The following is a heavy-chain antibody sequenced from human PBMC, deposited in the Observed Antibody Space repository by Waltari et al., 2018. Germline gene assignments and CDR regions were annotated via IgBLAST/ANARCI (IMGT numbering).Heavy chain of an antibody. J-gene: IGHJ3*02. Sequence: QVQLQESGPGLVKPSETLSLTCTVSGGSISSHYWSWIRQPPGKGLEWIGYFYYRGSTNYHPSLKRRVTISVDTSKNQFSLKLSSVTAADTAVYYCATKYGSGSYAFDIWGQGTMVTVSS. D-gene: IGHD3-10*01. CDR1: GGSISSHY. CDR2: FYYRGST. CDR3: ATKYGSGSYAFDI. V-gene: IGHV4-59*11.